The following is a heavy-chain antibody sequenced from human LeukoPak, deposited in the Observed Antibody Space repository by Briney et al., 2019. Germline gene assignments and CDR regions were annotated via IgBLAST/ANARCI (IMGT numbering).Heavy chain of an antibody. D-gene: IGHD1-26*01. V-gene: IGHV3-13*01. Sequence: PGGSWRFSVPALGLPSISSDFHGARQLTEKGWKGSSAIGTAGDTYYPGSVKGRFTISRENAKNSLYLQMNSLRAGDTAVYYCARAYGSYKSPPDYWGQGTLVTVSS. CDR2: IGTAGDT. CDR3: ARAYGSYKSPPDY. J-gene: IGHJ4*02. CDR1: GLPSISSD.